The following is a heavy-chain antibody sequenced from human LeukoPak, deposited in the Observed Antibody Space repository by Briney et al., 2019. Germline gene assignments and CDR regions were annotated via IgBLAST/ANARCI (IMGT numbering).Heavy chain of an antibody. D-gene: IGHD3-22*01. CDR1: GSTFSTYW. J-gene: IGHJ4*02. V-gene: IGHV3-7*01. CDR3: ARDLRGLNFYDRSDY. CDR2: IKQDGSEK. Sequence: GGSLRLSCAASGSTFSTYWMSWVRQAPGKGLEWVANIKQDGSEKYYVDSVKGRFTVSRDNTKNSLYLQMHSLTAEDTAVYYCARDLRGLNFYDRSDYWGQRTLVTVSS.